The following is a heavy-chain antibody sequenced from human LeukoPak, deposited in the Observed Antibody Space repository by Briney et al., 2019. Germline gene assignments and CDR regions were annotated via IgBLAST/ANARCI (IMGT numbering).Heavy chain of an antibody. CDR2: IGTSGGRT. CDR1: GFSFSSYD. V-gene: IGHV3-23*01. J-gene: IGHJ4*02. Sequence: HPGGSLRLCCAASGFSFSSYDMTWVRQAPGKGLEWVSTIGTSGGRTYYADSVKGRFTISRDNSKNTLCLQMNSLRAEDTAVYYCARHSLTYYYDSSGYYGPGDYWGQGTLVTVSS. D-gene: IGHD3-22*01. CDR3: ARHSLTYYYDSSGYYGPGDY.